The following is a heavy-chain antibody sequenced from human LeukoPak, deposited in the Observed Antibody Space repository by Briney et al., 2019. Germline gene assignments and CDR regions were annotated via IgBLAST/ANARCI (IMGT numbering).Heavy chain of an antibody. V-gene: IGHV1-69*05. J-gene: IGHJ3*02. D-gene: IGHD3-22*01. Sequence: SVKVSCKASGGTFSSYAISWVRQAPGQGLEWVGRIIPIFGTANYAQKFQGRVTITTDDSTSTAYMELSSLRTEDTAVYYCARDGMIVDDDAFDIWGQGTMVTVSS. CDR1: GGTFSSYA. CDR2: IIPIFGTA. CDR3: ARDGMIVDDDAFDI.